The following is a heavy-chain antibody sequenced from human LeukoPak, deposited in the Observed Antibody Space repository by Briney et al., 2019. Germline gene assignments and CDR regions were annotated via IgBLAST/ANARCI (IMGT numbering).Heavy chain of an antibody. V-gene: IGHV4-59*08. CDR2: IYYSGST. CDR1: GGSISSYY. J-gene: IGHJ6*02. CDR3: ATTGAMGFGELLYYGMDV. D-gene: IGHD3-10*01. Sequence: SETLSLTCTVSGGSISSYYWSWIRQPPGKGLEWIGYIYYSGSTNYNPSLKSRVTISVDTSKNQFSLKLSSVTAADTAVYYCATTGAMGFGELLYYGMDVWGQGTTVTVSS.